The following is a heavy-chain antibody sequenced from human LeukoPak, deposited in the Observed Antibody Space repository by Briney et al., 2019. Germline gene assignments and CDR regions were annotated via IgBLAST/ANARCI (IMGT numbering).Heavy chain of an antibody. CDR3: AKDAYCSSTSCFPYYYYNYMDV. CDR1: GFTFSSYH. J-gene: IGHJ6*03. V-gene: IGHV3-30*02. Sequence: GGSLRLSCAASGFTFSSYHMHWVRQAPGKGLEGVAFIRYGESKKYYADFVKGLVNTSRDKSKNTLYLPMNSLRAEDTAVYYCAKDAYCSSTSCFPYYYYNYMDVWGKGTTVTVSS. D-gene: IGHD2-2*01. CDR2: IRYGESKK.